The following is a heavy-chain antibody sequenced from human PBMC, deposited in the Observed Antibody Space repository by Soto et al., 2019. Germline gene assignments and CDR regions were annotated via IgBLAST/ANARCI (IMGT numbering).Heavy chain of an antibody. CDR2: IYPGDSDT. J-gene: IGHJ6*03. Sequence: PGESLKISCKGSGYSFTSYWIGWVRQMPWKGLEWMGIIYPGDSDTRYSPSFQGQVTISADKSISTAYLQWSSLKASDTAMYYCARHSLSLVVPAPPGGEPRYYYYYYMDVWGKGTTVTVSS. CDR3: ARHSLSLVVPAPPGGEPRYYYYYYMDV. CDR1: GYSFTSYW. D-gene: IGHD2-2*01. V-gene: IGHV5-51*01.